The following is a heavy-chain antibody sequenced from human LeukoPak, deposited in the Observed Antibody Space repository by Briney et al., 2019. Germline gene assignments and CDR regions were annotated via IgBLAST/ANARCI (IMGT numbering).Heavy chain of an antibody. V-gene: IGHV1-69*13. D-gene: IGHD2-15*01. CDR2: IIPIFGTA. J-gene: IGHJ5*02. CDR1: GGTFSSYA. Sequence: SVKVSCKASGGTFSSYAIGWVRQAPGQGLEWMGGIIPIFGTANYAQKFQGRVTITADESTSTAYMELSSLRSEDTAVYYCATGYCSGGSCYTGDWFDPWGQGTLVTVSS. CDR3: ATGYCSGGSCYTGDWFDP.